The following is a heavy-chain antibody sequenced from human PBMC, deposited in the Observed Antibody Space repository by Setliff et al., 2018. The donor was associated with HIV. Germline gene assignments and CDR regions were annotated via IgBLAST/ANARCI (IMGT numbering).Heavy chain of an antibody. CDR2: IWYDGSNE. D-gene: IGHD1-26*01. CDR1: GFTFSSYA. V-gene: IGHV3-30*02. Sequence: QPGGSLRLSCAASGFTFSSYAMHWVRQAPGKGLEWVAVIWYDGSNEYYADSVKGRFTISRDNSKNTLYLQMNSLRAADTAVYYCAKDSSVGAPYYMDVWGKGTTVTVSS. J-gene: IGHJ6*03. CDR3: AKDSSVGAPYYMDV.